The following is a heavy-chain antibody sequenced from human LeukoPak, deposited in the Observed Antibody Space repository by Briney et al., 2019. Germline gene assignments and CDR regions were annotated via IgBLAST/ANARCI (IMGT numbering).Heavy chain of an antibody. V-gene: IGHV4-59*01. CDR1: GGSISSYY. J-gene: IGHJ4*02. D-gene: IGHD3-10*01. CDR3: AGSMVRGVI. CDR2: IYYSGST. Sequence: ASETLSLTCTVSGGSISSYYWSWIRQPPGKGLEWIGYIYYSGSTNYNPSLKSRVTISVDTSKNQFSLKLSSVTAADTAVYYCAGSMVRGVIWGQGTLVTVSS.